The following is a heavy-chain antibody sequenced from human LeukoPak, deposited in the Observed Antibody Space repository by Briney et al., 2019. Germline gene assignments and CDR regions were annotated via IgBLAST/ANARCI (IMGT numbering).Heavy chain of an antibody. CDR3: VREGEGPLSKDFDY. J-gene: IGHJ4*02. CDR2: IGPHSTFT. V-gene: IGHV1-2*02. CDR1: GFTFTDHY. D-gene: IGHD2/OR15-2a*01. Sequence: ASVKVSYKSSGFTFTDHYIHWVRQGPGQGLEWMGYIGPHSTFTSSPQEFQGRVTMTRDASMSTAYMELTRLTSDDTAVYYCVREGEGPLSKDFDYWGQGTLVTVSS.